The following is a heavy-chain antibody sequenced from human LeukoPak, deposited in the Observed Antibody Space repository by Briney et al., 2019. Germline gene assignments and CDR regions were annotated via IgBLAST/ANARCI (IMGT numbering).Heavy chain of an antibody. D-gene: IGHD3-22*01. CDR1: GGSFSGYY. CDR2: INHSGST. J-gene: IGHJ4*02. CDR3: ARGKYYDSSGSTNLRDY. V-gene: IGHV4-34*01. Sequence: SETLSLTCAVYGGSFSGYYWSWIRQPPGKGLEWIGEINHSGSTNYNPSLKSRVTISVDTSKNQFSLKLSSVTAADTAVYYCARGKYYDSSGSTNLRDYWGQGTLVTVSS.